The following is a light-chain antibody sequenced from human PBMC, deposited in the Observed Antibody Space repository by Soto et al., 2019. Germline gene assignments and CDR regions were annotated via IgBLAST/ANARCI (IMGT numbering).Light chain of an antibody. CDR2: DVS. Sequence: QSALTQPRSVSGSPGQSVTISCTGTSSDVGGYNFVSWYQEQPGKAPKLMIYDVSKRPSGVPDRFSGSKSGNTASLTISGLQAEDEADYYCCSNAGSYSYVFGTGTQLTVL. J-gene: IGLJ1*01. CDR3: CSNAGSYSYV. CDR1: SSDVGGYNF. V-gene: IGLV2-11*01.